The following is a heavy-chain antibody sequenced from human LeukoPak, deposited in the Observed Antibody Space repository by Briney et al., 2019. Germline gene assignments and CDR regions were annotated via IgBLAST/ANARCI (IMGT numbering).Heavy chain of an antibody. Sequence: GGSLRLSCAASGFTFSSYAIHWVRQAPGKGLEWVAVISYDGSNKYYADSVKGRFAISRDNSKNTLYLQMNSLRAEDTAVYYCARDSVWVAAGDFDYWGQGTLVTVSS. J-gene: IGHJ4*02. D-gene: IGHD6-13*01. V-gene: IGHV3-30*09. CDR3: ARDSVWVAAGDFDY. CDR1: GFTFSSYA. CDR2: ISYDGSNK.